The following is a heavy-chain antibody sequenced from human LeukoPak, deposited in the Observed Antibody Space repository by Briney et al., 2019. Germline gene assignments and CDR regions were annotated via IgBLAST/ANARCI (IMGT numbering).Heavy chain of an antibody. CDR2: IYSSGST. CDR3: ARNIVGYRLVVDYGMDV. D-gene: IGHD5-18*01. Sequence: PSETLSLTCTVSGGSISSRNYYWGWIRQTPGKGLEWIGSIYSSGSTYYNPSLKSPFTISVDTSKNQFSLKLSSVTAADTAVYYCARNIVGYRLVVDYGMDVWGQGTTVTVSS. J-gene: IGHJ6*02. CDR1: GGSISSRNYY. V-gene: IGHV4-39*07.